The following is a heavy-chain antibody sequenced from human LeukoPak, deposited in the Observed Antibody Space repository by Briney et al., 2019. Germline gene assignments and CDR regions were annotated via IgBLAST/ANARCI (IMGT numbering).Heavy chain of an antibody. Sequence: PGGSLRLSCPASGFTFSRHWMYWVRQAPGKGLEWVANIKQDGSAKPYVDSVKGRFTISRDNAKNSLFLQMNSLRAEGTAVYYCARDNGWSADFWGQGTLVTVSS. V-gene: IGHV3-7*03. CDR1: GFTFSRHW. CDR3: ARDNGWSADF. J-gene: IGHJ4*02. D-gene: IGHD2-15*01. CDR2: IKQDGSAK.